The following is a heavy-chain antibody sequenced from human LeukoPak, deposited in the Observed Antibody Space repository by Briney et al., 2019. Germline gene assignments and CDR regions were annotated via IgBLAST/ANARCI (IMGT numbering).Heavy chain of an antibody. V-gene: IGHV1-69*05. D-gene: IGHD3-10*01. J-gene: IGHJ6*03. CDR3: ARSVTYYYYMDV. CDR1: GGTFSSYA. CDR2: IIPIFGTA. Sequence: GSSVKVSCKAFGGTFSSYAISWVRQAPGQGLEWMGGIIPIFGTANYAQKFQGRVTITTDESTSTAYMELSSLRSEDTAVYYCARSVTYYYYMDVWGKGTTVTVSS.